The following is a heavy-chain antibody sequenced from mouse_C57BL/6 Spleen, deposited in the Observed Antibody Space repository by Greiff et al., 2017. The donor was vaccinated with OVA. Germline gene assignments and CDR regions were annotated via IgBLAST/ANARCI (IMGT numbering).Heavy chain of an antibody. CDR1: GYTFTDYY. J-gene: IGHJ2*01. Sequence: QVQLQQSGAELVRPGASVKLSCKASGYTFTDYYINWVKQRPGQGLEWIARIYPGSGNTYYNEKFKGKATLTAEKSSSTAYMQLSSLTSEDSAVYFCARGGYRRDFDYWGQGTTLTVSS. CDR3: ARGGYRRDFDY. CDR2: IYPGSGNT. D-gene: IGHD2-2*01. V-gene: IGHV1-76*01.